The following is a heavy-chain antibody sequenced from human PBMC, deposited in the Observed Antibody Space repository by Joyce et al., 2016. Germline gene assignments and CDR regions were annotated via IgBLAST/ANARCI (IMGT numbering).Heavy chain of an antibody. J-gene: IGHJ4*02. V-gene: IGHV1-18*01. D-gene: IGHD2-8*01. CDR2: ISGYNGST. CDR1: GYTFNSYG. Sequence: QVQLVQSGVEVKKPGASVKVSCKGSGYTFNSYGISWVRQAPGQGLEWMGWISGYNGSTYYAQQVQGRVTMTTDTSTSTAYLELRRLRSYDTAVYYCARVILNGNYFDYWGRGTLVTVSS. CDR3: ARVILNGNYFDY.